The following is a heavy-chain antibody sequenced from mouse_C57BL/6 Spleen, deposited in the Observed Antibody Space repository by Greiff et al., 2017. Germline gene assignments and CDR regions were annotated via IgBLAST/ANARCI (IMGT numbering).Heavy chain of an antibody. V-gene: IGHV1-64*01. D-gene: IGHD3-3*01. CDR1: GYTFTSYW. J-gene: IGHJ2*01. CDR3: ARERDLLDY. CDR2: IHPNSGST. Sequence: QVHVKQPGAELVKPGASVKLSCKASGYTFTSYWMHWVKQRPGQGLEWIGMIHPNSGSTNYNEKFKSKATLTVDKSSSTAYMQLSSLTSEDSAVYYCARERDLLDYWGQGTTLTVSS.